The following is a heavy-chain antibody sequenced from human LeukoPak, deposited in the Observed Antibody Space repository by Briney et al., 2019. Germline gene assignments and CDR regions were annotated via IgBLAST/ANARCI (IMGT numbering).Heavy chain of an antibody. V-gene: IGHV4-59*01. J-gene: IGHJ1*01. CDR2: RYYSGST. CDR3: ARVRGDFETD. D-gene: IGHD3-16*01. CDR1: GGSISSYY. Sequence: SETLSLTCSVSGGSISSYYWTWIRQPPGKGLEWIGYRYYSGSTTYNPTLKSRVTISVDTSKSQFSLKLISVTAADTAIYYCARVRGDFETDWGQGTLVTVSS.